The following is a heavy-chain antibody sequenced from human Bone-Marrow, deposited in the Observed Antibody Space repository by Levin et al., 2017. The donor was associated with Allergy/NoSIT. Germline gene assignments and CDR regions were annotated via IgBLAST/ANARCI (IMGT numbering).Heavy chain of an antibody. Sequence: SVKVSCKASGGAFNTYVISWVRQAPGQGLEWMGGIVPALGQANFAQKFQSRRTISADESMSTVYMQLNRLVSEDTAVYYCTRSFLAKWFDPWGQGTLVTVSS. CDR1: GGAFNTYV. CDR2: IVPALGQA. CDR3: TRSFLAKWFDP. J-gene: IGHJ5*02. V-gene: IGHV1-69*10. D-gene: IGHD2/OR15-2a*01.